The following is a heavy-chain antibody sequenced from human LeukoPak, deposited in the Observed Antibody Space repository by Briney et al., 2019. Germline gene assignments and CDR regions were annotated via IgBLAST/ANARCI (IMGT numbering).Heavy chain of an antibody. Sequence: SETLSLTCTVSGGSINYYYWMWIRQPPGKGLEWIGYIYYSGGTRYNPSLKSRVTMLVDTSKNQFSLKLTAVTAADTAVYYCARETPGAGHFDYWGQGSLVTVSS. CDR3: ARETPGAGHFDY. V-gene: IGHV4-59*01. J-gene: IGHJ4*02. CDR1: GGSINYYY. D-gene: IGHD7-27*01. CDR2: IYYSGGT.